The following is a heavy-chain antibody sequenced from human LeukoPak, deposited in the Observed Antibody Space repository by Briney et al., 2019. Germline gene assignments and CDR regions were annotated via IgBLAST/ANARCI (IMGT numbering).Heavy chain of an antibody. CDR2: INHSGST. CDR1: GGSFSGYY. CDR3: ARLVGNYGDFDY. D-gene: IGHD4-11*01. J-gene: IGHJ4*02. V-gene: IGHV4-34*01. Sequence: SETLSLTCAVYGGSFSGYYWSWIRQPPGKGLEWIGEINHSGSTNYNPSLKSRVTISVDTSKNQFSLKLSSVTAADTAVYYCARLVGNYGDFDYWGQGTLVTVSS.